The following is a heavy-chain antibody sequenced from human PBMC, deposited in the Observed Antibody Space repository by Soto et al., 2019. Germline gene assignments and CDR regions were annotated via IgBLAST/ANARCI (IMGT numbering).Heavy chain of an antibody. J-gene: IGHJ2*01. Sequence: QVQLVESGGGVVQPGRSLRLSCAASGFTFSSYAMHWVRQAPGKGLEWVAVISYDGSTKYYADSVKGRFTISRDNSKNTLDLQMNRLRTEDTAVYDCERPVLRDDYNWGYFDLWGRGTLVTVSS. CDR3: ERPVLRDDYNWGYFDL. V-gene: IGHV3-30-3*01. CDR1: GFTFSSYA. CDR2: ISYDGSTK. D-gene: IGHD4-4*01.